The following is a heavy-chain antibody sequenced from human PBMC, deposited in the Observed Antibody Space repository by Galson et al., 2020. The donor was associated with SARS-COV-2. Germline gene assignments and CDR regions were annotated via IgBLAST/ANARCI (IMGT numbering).Heavy chain of an antibody. V-gene: IGHV3-21*01. J-gene: IGHJ6*02. CDR1: GFTFSSYN. Sequence: GESLKISCAGSGFTFSSYNINWVRQAPGKGLEWVLSISSSSLYINYADSVKGRFTVSRDNAKKSASLQLNRLRADDTAVYYCARARGTFCGGDCFDKYFYGMDVWGQGTTVTVSS. D-gene: IGHD2-21*02. CDR2: ISSSSLYI. CDR3: ARARGTFCGGDCFDKYFYGMDV.